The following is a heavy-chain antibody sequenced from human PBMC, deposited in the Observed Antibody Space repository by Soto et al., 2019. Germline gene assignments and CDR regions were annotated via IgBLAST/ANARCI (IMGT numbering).Heavy chain of an antibody. CDR2: IIPIFGTA. CDR3: ASGVNYDFWSGPNFDY. V-gene: IGHV1-69*13. J-gene: IGHJ4*02. D-gene: IGHD3-3*01. Sequence: APVKVSCKASGGTFSSYAISWVRQAPGQGLEWMGGIIPIFGTANYAQKFQGRVTITADESTSTAYMELSSLRSEDTAVYYCASGVNYDFWSGPNFDYWGQGTLVTVSS. CDR1: GGTFSSYA.